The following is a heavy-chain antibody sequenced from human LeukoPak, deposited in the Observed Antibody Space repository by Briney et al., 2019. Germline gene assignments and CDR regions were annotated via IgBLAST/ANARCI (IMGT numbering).Heavy chain of an antibody. CDR3: AGPYDSSLDY. CDR1: GFTFSHYA. V-gene: IGHV3-23*01. CDR2: ISKDGGDS. Sequence: PGGSLRLSCSASGFTFSHYAMSWVRQAPGKGPEWVSAISKDGGDSYYADPVKGRFAISRDNSKNTLYLQMKSLRAEDTAVYYCAGPYDSSLDYWGQGALVTVSS. J-gene: IGHJ4*02. D-gene: IGHD5-12*01.